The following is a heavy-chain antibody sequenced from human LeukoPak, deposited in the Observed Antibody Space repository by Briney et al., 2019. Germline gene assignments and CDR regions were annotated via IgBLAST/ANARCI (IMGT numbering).Heavy chain of an antibody. CDR2: INHSGST. CDR1: GGSFSGYY. Sequence: PSETLSPTCAVYGGSFSGYYWSWIRQPPGKGLEWIGEINHSGSTNYNPSLKSRVTISVDTSKNQFSLKLSSVTAADTAVYYCARGSGSSGYYYRSRGAFDIWGQGTMVTVSS. D-gene: IGHD3-22*01. J-gene: IGHJ3*02. V-gene: IGHV4-34*01. CDR3: ARGSGSSGYYYRSRGAFDI.